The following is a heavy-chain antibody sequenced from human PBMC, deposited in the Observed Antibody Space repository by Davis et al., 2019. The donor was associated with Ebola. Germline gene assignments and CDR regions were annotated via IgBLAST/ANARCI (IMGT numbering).Heavy chain of an antibody. D-gene: IGHD5-12*01. V-gene: IGHV3-73*01. CDR2: IRSKANSYAT. Sequence: PGGSLRLSCAASGFTFSGSAMHWVRQASGKGLEWVGRIRSKANSYATAYAASVKGRFTISRDDSKNTAYLQMNSLRAEDTAVYYCAKHYERGLGQGYWGQGTLVTVSS. J-gene: IGHJ4*02. CDR3: AKHYERGLGQGY. CDR1: GFTFSGSA.